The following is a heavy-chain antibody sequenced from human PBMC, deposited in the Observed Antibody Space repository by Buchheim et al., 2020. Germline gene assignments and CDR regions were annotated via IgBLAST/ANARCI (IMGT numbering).Heavy chain of an antibody. CDR3: ARFSRLTAVPDY. J-gene: IGHJ4*02. CDR1: GFTFSSYS. D-gene: IGHD4/OR15-4a*01. CDR2: IKQDGSEK. V-gene: IGHV3-7*01. Sequence: EVQLVESGGGLVQPGGSLRLSCAASGFTFSSYSMSWVRQAPGKGLEWVANIKQDGSEKYYVDSVKGRFTISRDNAKNSLYLQMNSLRAEDTAVYYCARFSRLTAVPDYWGQGTL.